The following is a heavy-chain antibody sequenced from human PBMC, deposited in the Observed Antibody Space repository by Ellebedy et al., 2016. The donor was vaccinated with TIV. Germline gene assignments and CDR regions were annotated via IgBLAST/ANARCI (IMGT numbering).Heavy chain of an antibody. CDR2: ISYDGSNK. Sequence: GESLKISCAASGFTVSSNYMSWVRQAPGKGLEWVAVISYDGSNKYYADSVKGRFTISRDNSKNTLYLQMNSLRTEDTAVYYCAREYYYGSGSYNYWGQGTLVTVSS. CDR1: GFTVSSNY. D-gene: IGHD3-10*01. V-gene: IGHV3-30*03. J-gene: IGHJ4*02. CDR3: AREYYYGSGSYNY.